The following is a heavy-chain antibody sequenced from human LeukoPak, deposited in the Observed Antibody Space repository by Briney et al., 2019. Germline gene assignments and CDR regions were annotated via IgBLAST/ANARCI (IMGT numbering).Heavy chain of an antibody. J-gene: IGHJ2*01. CDR1: GFIFEDYA. D-gene: IGHD3-16*01. Sequence: PGRSLRLSCAASGFIFEDYAMHWLRHAPGKGLEWVSGISWNSGSIVYADSVKGRFTISRDNAKNSLYLQMNSLRTEDTAFYYCTKDVFDFGGYFELWGRGTLVTVSS. CDR2: ISWNSGSI. CDR3: TKDVFDFGGYFEL. V-gene: IGHV3-9*01.